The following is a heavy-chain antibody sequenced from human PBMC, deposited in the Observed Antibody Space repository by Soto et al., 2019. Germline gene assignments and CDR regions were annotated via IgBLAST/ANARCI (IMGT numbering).Heavy chain of an antibody. Sequence: GGSLRLSCAASGFTFSSYGMHWVRQAPGKGLEWVAVIWYDGSNKYYADSVKGRFTISRDNSKNTLYLQMNSLRAEDTAVYYCARVLAQLAVYYYYGMDVWGQGTTVTVSS. V-gene: IGHV3-33*01. CDR2: IWYDGSNK. CDR1: GFTFSSYG. J-gene: IGHJ6*02. CDR3: ARVLAQLAVYYYYGMDV. D-gene: IGHD6-13*01.